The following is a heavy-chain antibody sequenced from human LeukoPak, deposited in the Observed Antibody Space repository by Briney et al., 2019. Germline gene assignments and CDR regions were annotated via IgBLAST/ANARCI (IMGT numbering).Heavy chain of an antibody. Sequence: GGSLRLSCAASGFTFNNYAVSWVRQAPGKGLEWVSAISDSRSSTYYADSIKGRFTISRDNSKNTLYLQMNSLRAEDTAVHYCAKAGGVGYYFDYWGQGTLVTVSS. CDR2: ISDSRSST. D-gene: IGHD2-8*01. CDR3: AKAGGVGYYFDY. J-gene: IGHJ4*02. V-gene: IGHV3-23*01. CDR1: GFTFNNYA.